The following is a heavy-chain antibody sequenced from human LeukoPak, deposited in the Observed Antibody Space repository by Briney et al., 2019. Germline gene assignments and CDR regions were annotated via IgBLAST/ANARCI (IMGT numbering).Heavy chain of an antibody. CDR2: ICRSSNHR. CDR3: ATRVTADSYEAFDI. CDR1: GFRFRCFS. D-gene: IGHD6-13*01. Sequence: GGSLRLSCAASGFRFRCFSMPWVPHSPGKAREWVSDICRSSNHRCHADSVKGQFSISRDNDKNSLFLEMNSLRAEDTALYYCATRVTADSYEAFDIWGQGTMLTVSS. V-gene: IGHV3-21*06. J-gene: IGHJ3*02.